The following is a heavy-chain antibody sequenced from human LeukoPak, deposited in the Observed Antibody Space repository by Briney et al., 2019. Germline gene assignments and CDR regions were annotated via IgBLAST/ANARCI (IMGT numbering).Heavy chain of an antibody. J-gene: IGHJ5*02. Sequence: SETLSLTCTVSGGSISSGSYYWSWIRQPAGKGLEWIGRIYTSGSTNYNPSLKSRVTISVDTSKNQFSLKLSSVTAADTAVYYCARAWAWSGYYEDWFDPWGQGTLVTVSS. D-gene: IGHD3-3*01. CDR3: ARAWAWSGYYEDWFDP. V-gene: IGHV4-61*02. CDR2: IYTSGST. CDR1: GGSISSGSYY.